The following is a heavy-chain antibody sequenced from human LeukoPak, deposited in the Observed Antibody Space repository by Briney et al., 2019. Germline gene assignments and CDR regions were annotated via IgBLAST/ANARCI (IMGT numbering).Heavy chain of an antibody. J-gene: IGHJ4*02. V-gene: IGHV3-33*01. CDR2: IWYDGSNK. D-gene: IGHD6-13*01. CDR1: GFTFSSYG. Sequence: AGRSLRLSCAASGFTFSSYGMHWVRQAPGKGLEWVAVIWYDGSNKYYADSVKGRFTISRDNSKNTLYLQMNSLRAEDTAVYYCAREPRPRVAAAGPYFDYWGQGILVTVSS. CDR3: AREPRPRVAAAGPYFDY.